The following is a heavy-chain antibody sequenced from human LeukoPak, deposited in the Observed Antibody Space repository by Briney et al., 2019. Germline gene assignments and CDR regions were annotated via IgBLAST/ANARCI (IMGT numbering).Heavy chain of an antibody. J-gene: IGHJ4*02. V-gene: IGHV4-38-2*02. CDR1: AYSINNGYY. CDR2: IYHSGST. CDR3: ARVETEGSSWYGVHYFAY. Sequence: SETLSLTCTVSAYSINNGYYWGWIRPPPGKGLEWIGNIYHSGSTSYNPSLESRVTISLDTSNNQFSLKLTSLTAADTAMYYCARVETEGSSWYGVHYFAYWGPGTQVTVSS. D-gene: IGHD6-13*01.